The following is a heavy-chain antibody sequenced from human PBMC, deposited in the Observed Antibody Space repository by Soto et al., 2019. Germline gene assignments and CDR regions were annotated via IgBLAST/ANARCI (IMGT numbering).Heavy chain of an antibody. Sequence: QVQLVQSGAEVKKPGSSVKVSCKASGGTFSRSSITWVRQAPGNGLEWIGRIIPIFGIASYAQKFQGRVTITADESTSTAYMELSSLRSDDTAVYYCAREDRDRETGLVPAAIDGMDVWGQGTTVTVSS. V-gene: IGHV1-69*08. D-gene: IGHD2-2*01. CDR2: IIPIFGIA. J-gene: IGHJ6*02. CDR3: AREDRDRETGLVPAAIDGMDV. CDR1: GGTFSRSS.